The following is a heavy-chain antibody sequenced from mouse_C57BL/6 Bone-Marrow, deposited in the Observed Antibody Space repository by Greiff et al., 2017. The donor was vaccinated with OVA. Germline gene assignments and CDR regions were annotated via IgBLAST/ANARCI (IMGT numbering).Heavy chain of an antibody. Sequence: EVKVVESGGDLVKPGGSLKLSCAASGFTFSSYGMSWVRQTPDKRLEWVATISSGGSYTYYPDSVKGRFTISRDNAKNTLYLQMSSLKSEDTAMYYCARQGDGYFLFAYWGQGTLVTVSA. D-gene: IGHD2-3*01. J-gene: IGHJ3*01. CDR3: ARQGDGYFLFAY. CDR2: ISSGGSYT. CDR1: GFTFSSYG. V-gene: IGHV5-6*01.